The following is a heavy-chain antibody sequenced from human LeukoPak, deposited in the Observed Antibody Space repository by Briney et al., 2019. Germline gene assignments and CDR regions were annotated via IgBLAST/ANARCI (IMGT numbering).Heavy chain of an antibody. CDR3: ARMGGYRGYATH. CDR1: VGPLSSYY. Sequence: SETLSLTCTVSVGPLSSYYWSWIRQPPGKGLEWIGYFYSTGSANYNPSLKSRVTLSVDTAKNQFSLKLNSVTAADTAVYYCARMGGYRGYATHWGQGTLVTVSS. D-gene: IGHD5-12*01. CDR2: FYSTGSA. V-gene: IGHV4-59*08. J-gene: IGHJ4*02.